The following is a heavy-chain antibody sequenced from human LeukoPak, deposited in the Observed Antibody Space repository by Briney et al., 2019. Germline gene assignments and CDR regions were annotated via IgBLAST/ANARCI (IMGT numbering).Heavy chain of an antibody. CDR3: ARDKSSGYWFIDY. CDR2: INSDGSST. D-gene: IGHD3-22*01. CDR1: GFTFSSHW. V-gene: IGHV3-74*01. J-gene: IGHJ4*02. Sequence: PGGSMRLSCAASGFTFSSHWMHWVRQAPGKGLVWVSRINSDGSSTNYADVVKGRFTVSRDNAKNTLYLQVNSLRAEDTAVYYCARDKSSGYWFIDYWGQGTLVTVSS.